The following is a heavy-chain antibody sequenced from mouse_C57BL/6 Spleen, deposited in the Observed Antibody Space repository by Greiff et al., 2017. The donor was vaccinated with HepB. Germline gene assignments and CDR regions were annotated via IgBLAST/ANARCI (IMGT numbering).Heavy chain of an antibody. CDR1: GYTFTDYE. V-gene: IGHV1-15*01. Sequence: VQLKQSGAELVRPGASVTLSCKASGYTFTDYEMHWVKQTPVHGLEWIGAIDPETGGTAYNQKFKGKAILTADKSSSTAYMELRSLTSEDSAVYYCTRAQIGAYWGQGTLVTVSA. CDR3: TRAQIGAY. CDR2: IDPETGGT. D-gene: IGHD3-1*01. J-gene: IGHJ3*01.